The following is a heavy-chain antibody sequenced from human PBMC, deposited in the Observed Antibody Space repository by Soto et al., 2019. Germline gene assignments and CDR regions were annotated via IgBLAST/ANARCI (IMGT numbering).Heavy chain of an antibody. CDR2: IYYSGSN. D-gene: IGHD3-10*01. V-gene: IGHV4-39*01. J-gene: IGHJ5*02. CDR3: ARHTRVRGVTTMNWFDA. CDR1: GDSISSSSYY. Sequence: SETLSLTCTVSGDSISSSSYYWGWLRQPPGKGLEWIGSIYYSGSNYYNPSLKSRVTISVDTSKNQFSLKLSTVTAADTAVYYCARHTRVRGVTTMNWFDAWGQGTLVTVSS.